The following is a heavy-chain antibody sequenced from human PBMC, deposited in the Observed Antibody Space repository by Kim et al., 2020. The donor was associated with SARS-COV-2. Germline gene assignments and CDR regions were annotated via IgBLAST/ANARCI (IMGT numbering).Heavy chain of an antibody. J-gene: IGHJ3*02. CDR1: GFTFSSYS. CDR2: ISSSSSYI. D-gene: IGHD3-10*01. Sequence: GGSLRLSCAASGFTFSSYSMNWVRQAPGKGLEWVSSISSSSSYIYYADSVKGRFTISRDNAKNSLYLQMNSLRAEDTAVYYCARCSGYGSGIGDAFDIWGQGTMVTVSS. CDR3: ARCSGYGSGIGDAFDI. V-gene: IGHV3-21*01.